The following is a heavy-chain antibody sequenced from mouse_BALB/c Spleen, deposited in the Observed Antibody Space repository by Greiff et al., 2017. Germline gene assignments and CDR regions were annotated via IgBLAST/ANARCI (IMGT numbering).Heavy chain of an antibody. CDR2: INPGSGGT. V-gene: IGHV1-54*01. CDR3: ARDAMDY. Sequence: LQQSGAELVRPGTSVKVSCKASGYAFTNYLIEWVKQRPGQGLEWIGVINPGSGGTNYNEKFKGKATLTADKSSSTAYMQLSSLTSDDSAVYFCARDAMDYWGQGTSVTVSS. J-gene: IGHJ4*01. CDR1: GYAFTNYL.